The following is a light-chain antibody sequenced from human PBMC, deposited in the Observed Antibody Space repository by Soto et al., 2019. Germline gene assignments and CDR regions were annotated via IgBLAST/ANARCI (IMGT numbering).Light chain of an antibody. CDR3: HQYDKSPWT. V-gene: IGKV3-20*01. CDR2: GTS. J-gene: IGKJ1*01. Sequence: EIVLTQSPGTLSLSPGERATLSCRASQSVRSSYLAWYQQKPGQAPRLLIYGTSTRATGIPDRFSGSGSGTDFTLTISSLEPEDFAVYYCHQYDKSPWTFGRGTKVEIK. CDR1: QSVRSSY.